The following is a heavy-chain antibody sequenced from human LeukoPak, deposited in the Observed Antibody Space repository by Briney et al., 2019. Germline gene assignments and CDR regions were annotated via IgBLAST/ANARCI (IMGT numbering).Heavy chain of an antibody. J-gene: IGHJ4*02. CDR2: ISYDGSSK. Sequence: GGSLRLSCAASGFTFSTYAMHWVRQAPGKGLEWVAVISYDGSSKYYADSVKGRFTISRDNSKNTLYLQMNSLRAEDTAVYYCAKGRYHLATVTLLDYWGQGTLVTVSS. V-gene: IGHV3-30*04. CDR1: GFTFSTYA. D-gene: IGHD4-17*01. CDR3: AKGRYHLATVTLLDY.